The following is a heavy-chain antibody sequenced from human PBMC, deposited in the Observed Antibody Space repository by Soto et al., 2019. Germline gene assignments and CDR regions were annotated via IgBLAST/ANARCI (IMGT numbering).Heavy chain of an antibody. D-gene: IGHD2-2*02. CDR3: AMAYCSSTSCYRDY. V-gene: IGHV1-69*02. J-gene: IGHJ4*02. CDR1: GGTFSSYT. CDR2: IIPILGIA. Sequence: QVQLLQSGAAVKKPGSSVKVSCKASGGTFSSYTISWVRQAPGQGLEWMGRIIPILGIANYAQKFQGSVTITADKSTSTAYMELSSLRSEDTAVYYCAMAYCSSTSCYRDYWGQGTLVTVS.